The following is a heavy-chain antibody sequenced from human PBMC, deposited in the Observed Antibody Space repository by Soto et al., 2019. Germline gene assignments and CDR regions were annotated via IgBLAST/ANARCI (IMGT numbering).Heavy chain of an antibody. CDR3: AKDQTHAFDI. J-gene: IGHJ3*02. Sequence: QVQLVESGGGVVQPGRSLRLSCAASGFTFSSYGMYWVRQAPGKGLEWVAVISDDGSNKYYADSVKGRFTISRDNSKNTLYLQMNSLRAEDTAVYYCAKDQTHAFDIWGHGTMVTVSS. V-gene: IGHV3-30*18. CDR1: GFTFSSYG. CDR2: ISDDGSNK.